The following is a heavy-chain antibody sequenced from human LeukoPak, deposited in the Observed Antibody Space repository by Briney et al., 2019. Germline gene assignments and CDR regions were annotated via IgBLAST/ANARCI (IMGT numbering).Heavy chain of an antibody. V-gene: IGHV4-59*08. CDR3: ARHTGDTYLYY. Sequence: SETLSVTCTVSGGSVRSSYWSWIREPPGKGFEYIGFIHHRGDKKNNPSISSRVTMSVDTSTNQCSLMLTSVTAPDSAVYFWARHTGDTYLYYWAHGTLGTVSS. J-gene: IGHJ4*01. CDR2: IHHRGDK. D-gene: IGHD2-8*02. CDR1: GGSVRSSY.